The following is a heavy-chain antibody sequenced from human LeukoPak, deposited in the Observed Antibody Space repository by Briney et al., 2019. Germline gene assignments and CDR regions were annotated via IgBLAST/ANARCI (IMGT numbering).Heavy chain of an antibody. CDR1: GYSISSGYY. CDR2: IYHSGST. J-gene: IGHJ4*02. Sequence: PSETLSLTCTVSGYSISSGYYWGWIRQPPGKGLEWIGSIYHSGSTYYNPSLKNRVTISVDTSKNQFSLKLSSVTAADTAVYYCASGGSGSYYVFDYWGQGTLVTVSS. CDR3: ASGGSGSYYVFDY. D-gene: IGHD3-10*01. V-gene: IGHV4-38-2*02.